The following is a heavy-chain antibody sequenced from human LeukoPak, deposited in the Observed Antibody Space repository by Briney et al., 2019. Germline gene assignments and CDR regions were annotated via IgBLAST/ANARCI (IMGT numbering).Heavy chain of an antibody. Sequence: GGSLRLSCAASGFTFSNYAMTWVRQAPGKGLECVSGISGSGGSTYYADSVKGRFTISRDNSKNTLYLQMNSLRAEDTALYYCARRAERYNWNDYWYGMDVWGQGTTVTVSS. CDR1: GFTFSNYA. D-gene: IGHD1-1*01. CDR3: ARRAERYNWNDYWYGMDV. J-gene: IGHJ6*02. CDR2: ISGSGGST. V-gene: IGHV3-23*01.